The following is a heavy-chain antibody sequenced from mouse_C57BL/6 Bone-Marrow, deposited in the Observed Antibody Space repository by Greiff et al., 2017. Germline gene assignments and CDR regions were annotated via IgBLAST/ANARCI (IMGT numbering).Heavy chain of an antibody. D-gene: IGHD2-3*01. J-gene: IGHJ1*03. CDR2: IDPSDSAT. Sequence: VKLQQPGAELVRPGSSVKLSCKASGYTFTSYWMHWVKPRPIQGLEWIGNIDPSDSATHYNQKFKDKATLTVDKSSSTAYMQLSSLASEDSAVYYCARYTIYDGDLGYWYFYVWGTGNTVTVSS. V-gene: IGHV1-52*01. CDR3: ARYTIYDGDLGYWYFYV. CDR1: GYTFTSYW.